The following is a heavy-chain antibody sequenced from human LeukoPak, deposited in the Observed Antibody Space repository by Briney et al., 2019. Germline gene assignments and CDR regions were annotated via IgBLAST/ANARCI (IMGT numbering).Heavy chain of an antibody. CDR2: INWSGGTT. J-gene: IGHJ3*02. D-gene: IGHD6-19*01. CDR1: GFTDYG. Sequence: GGSLRLSCAASGFTDYGMSWVRQAPGKGLEWVSGINWSGGTTTYADSVKGRFTIPRDNAKNSLYLQMNSLRAEDTAFYYCARDRDQWLEAFDIWGQGTMVTVSS. V-gene: IGHV3-20*04. CDR3: ARDRDQWLEAFDI.